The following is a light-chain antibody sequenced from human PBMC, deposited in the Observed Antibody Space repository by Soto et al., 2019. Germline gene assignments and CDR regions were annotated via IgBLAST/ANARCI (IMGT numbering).Light chain of an antibody. CDR3: CPYAGGYTWV. V-gene: IGLV2-11*01. J-gene: IGLJ3*02. CDR1: SSDVGGYNY. CDR2: DVS. Sequence: QSVLTQPRSVSGSPGQSVTISCTGTSSDVGGYNYVSWYQQHPGKAPKLMIYDVSERPSGVPDRFSGSKSGNTASLTISGLQAENEADYYCCPYAGGYTWVFGGGTKLTVL.